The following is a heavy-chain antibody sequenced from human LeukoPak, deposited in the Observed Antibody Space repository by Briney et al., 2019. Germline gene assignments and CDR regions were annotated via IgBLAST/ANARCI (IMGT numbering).Heavy chain of an antibody. CDR3: ARANGFYDLAFDY. CDR2: ISYSGSS. CDR1: GGSISSGGYY. Sequence: PSQTLSLTCTVSGGSISSGGYYWTWIHQLPGKGLEYIGYISYSGSSYYSPFLKSRGTISVDTSKNQLSLKLRSVTAADTAVYYCARANGFYDLAFDYWGQGTLVTVSS. V-gene: IGHV4-31*03. D-gene: IGHD3-22*01. J-gene: IGHJ4*02.